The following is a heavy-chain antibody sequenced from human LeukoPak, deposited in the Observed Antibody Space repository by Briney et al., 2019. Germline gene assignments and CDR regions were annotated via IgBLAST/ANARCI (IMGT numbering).Heavy chain of an antibody. CDR2: IIPIFGTP. CDR3: ARAEYSSGWGYYYGMDV. D-gene: IGHD6-19*01. CDR1: GGTFSSYG. Sequence: ASVKVSCKASGGTFSSYGISWVRQAPGHGLEWMGGIIPIFGTPNYAQKFQGRVTITADESTSTAYMELSSLRSEDTAVYYCARAEYSSGWGYYYGMDVWGQGTTVTVSS. J-gene: IGHJ6*02. V-gene: IGHV1-69*13.